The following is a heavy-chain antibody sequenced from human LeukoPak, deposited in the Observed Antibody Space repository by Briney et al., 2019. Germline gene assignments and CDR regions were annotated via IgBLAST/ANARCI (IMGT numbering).Heavy chain of an antibody. D-gene: IGHD3-22*01. CDR3: ARDYYDSSGSPEALNWFDP. CDR1: GFTFSSFA. V-gene: IGHV3-30-3*01. J-gene: IGHJ5*02. Sequence: GGSLRLSCAASGFTFSSFAMHWVRQAPGKGLEWVALISYDGSNKYYADSVKGRFTISRDNSKNTLYLQMNSLRAEDTAVYYCARDYYDSSGSPEALNWFDPWGQGTLVTVSS. CDR2: ISYDGSNK.